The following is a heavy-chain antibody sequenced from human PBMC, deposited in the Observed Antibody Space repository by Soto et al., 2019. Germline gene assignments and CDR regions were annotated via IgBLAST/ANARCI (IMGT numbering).Heavy chain of an antibody. V-gene: IGHV5-51*03. J-gene: IGHJ6*02. CDR1: GYSFTSYW. D-gene: IGHD6-19*01. CDR2: IYPGDSDT. CDR3: ARIAGWLVFQGTKGYYYYGMDV. Sequence: EVQLVQSGAEVKKPGESLKISCKGSGYSFTSYWIGWVRQMPGKGLEWMGIIYPGDSDTRYSPSFQGQVTISADKSISTAYLQWSSLKASDTAMYYCARIAGWLVFQGTKGYYYYGMDVWGQGTTVTVSS.